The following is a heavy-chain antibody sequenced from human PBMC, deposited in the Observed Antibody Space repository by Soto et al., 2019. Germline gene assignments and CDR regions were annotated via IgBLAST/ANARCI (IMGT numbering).Heavy chain of an antibody. CDR3: ARATGSGYVNYFEH. Sequence: GGSLRLSCAASVFTFSSYSMNWVRHSPGKGLEWVSSISSSSSYIYYADSVKGRFTISRDNAKNSLYLQMNSLRAEDTAVYYCARATGSGYVNYFEHWGQGTPVTVSS. V-gene: IGHV3-21*01. J-gene: IGHJ4*02. D-gene: IGHD5-12*01. CDR1: VFTFSSYS. CDR2: ISSSSSYI.